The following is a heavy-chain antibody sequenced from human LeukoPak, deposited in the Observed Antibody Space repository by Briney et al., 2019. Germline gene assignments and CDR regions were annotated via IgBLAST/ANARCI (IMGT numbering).Heavy chain of an antibody. CDR3: AREYVDMDPTTGNAFDI. V-gene: IGHV3-33*01. CDR2: IWYDGSNK. Sequence: PGGSLRLSCAASGFTFSSYGMHWVRQAPGKGLEWVAAIWYDGSNKYYSDSVKGRFTISKDNSKNTLYLQMNSLRAEDTAVYYCAREYVDMDPTTGNAFDIWGQGTMVTVSS. J-gene: IGHJ3*02. D-gene: IGHD5-24*01. CDR1: GFTFSSYG.